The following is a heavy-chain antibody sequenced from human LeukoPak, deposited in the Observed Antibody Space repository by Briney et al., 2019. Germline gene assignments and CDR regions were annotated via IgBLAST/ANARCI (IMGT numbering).Heavy chain of an antibody. CDR2: VYNSGDT. CDR1: GGSTSSDY. CDR3: ARLKLGAYFDL. J-gene: IGHJ2*01. Sequence: SETLSLTCTVSGGSTSSDYWSWIRQFPGKGLEWVGYVYNSGDTGENPSLKSRVTILLDTSKNQCSLKLTSVSAADTAVYYCARLKLGAYFDLWGRGTLVTVSS. D-gene: IGHD3-16*01. V-gene: IGHV4-59*08.